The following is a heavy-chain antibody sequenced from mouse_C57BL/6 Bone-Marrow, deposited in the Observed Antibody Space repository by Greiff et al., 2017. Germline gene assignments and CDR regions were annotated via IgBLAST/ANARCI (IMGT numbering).Heavy chain of an antibody. J-gene: IGHJ4*01. CDR1: GYTFTDYE. CDR2: IDPETGGT. CDR3: TRGRGNPYAMDY. Sequence: QVQLQQSGAELVRPGASVTLSCKASGYTFTDYEMHWVKQTPVHGLEWIGAIDPETGGTAYNQKFKGKAILTADKSSSTAYMELRSLTSEDSAVYYCTRGRGNPYAMDYWGQGTSVTFSS. V-gene: IGHV1-15*01. D-gene: IGHD2-1*01.